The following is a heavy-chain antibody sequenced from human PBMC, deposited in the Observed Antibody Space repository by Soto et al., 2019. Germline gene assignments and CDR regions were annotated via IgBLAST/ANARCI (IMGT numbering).Heavy chain of an antibody. CDR1: GYTFTNYG. V-gene: IGHV1-18*01. CDR2: INAYNGNT. D-gene: IGHD6-13*01. CDR3: ARDAAAGLNDC. J-gene: IGHJ4*02. Sequence: QVQLVQSGAEVKKPGASVKVSCKASGYTFTNYGISWVRQAPGQGLEWMGWINAYNGNTKSAQKLQGRVTLTTDTSTSTAYMEPRRLRSDDTAVYYCARDAAAGLNDCWGQGTLVTVSS.